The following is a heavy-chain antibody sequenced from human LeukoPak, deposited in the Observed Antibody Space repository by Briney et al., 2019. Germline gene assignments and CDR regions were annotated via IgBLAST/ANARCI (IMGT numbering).Heavy chain of an antibody. CDR2: FDPEDGET. D-gene: IGHD3-3*01. J-gene: IGHJ6*02. Sequence: ASVKVSCKVSGYTLTELSMHWVRQAPGKGLEWMGGFDPEDGETIYAQEFQGRVTMTEDTSTDTAYMELSSLRSEDTAVYYCATGARITIFGVVKYYYGMDVWGQGTTVTVSS. CDR3: ATGARITIFGVVKYYYGMDV. CDR1: GYTLTELS. V-gene: IGHV1-24*01.